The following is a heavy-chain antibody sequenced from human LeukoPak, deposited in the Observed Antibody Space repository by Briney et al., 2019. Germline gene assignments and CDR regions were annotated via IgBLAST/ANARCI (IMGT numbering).Heavy chain of an antibody. CDR3: AKRGVVIRVILVGFHYEAYYFDS. J-gene: IGHJ4*02. CDR1: GITLSNYG. Sequence: PGGSLRLSCAVSGITLSNYGMTWVRQAPGKGLEWVAGLSGSGGNTNYADSVKGRFTISRDNAKNTLYLQMNSLRAEDTAVYFCAKRGVVIRVILVGFHYEAYYFDSWGQGVLVTVSS. D-gene: IGHD3-22*01. CDR2: LSGSGGNT. V-gene: IGHV3-23*01.